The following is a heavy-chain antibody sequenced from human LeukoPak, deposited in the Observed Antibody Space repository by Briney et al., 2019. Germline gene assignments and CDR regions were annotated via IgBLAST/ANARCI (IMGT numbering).Heavy chain of an antibody. Sequence: ASVKVSCKASGYTFNDYYMHWVRQAPGQGLEWMGRINPDSGGTDYAQKLQGRVTMTRDTSISTAYMDLSRLRSDDTAVYYCARLGENGLLTGYFYPWGQGTLVTVSS. V-gene: IGHV1-2*02. CDR2: INPDSGGT. D-gene: IGHD3-9*01. J-gene: IGHJ5*02. CDR1: GYTFNDYY. CDR3: ARLGENGLLTGYFYP.